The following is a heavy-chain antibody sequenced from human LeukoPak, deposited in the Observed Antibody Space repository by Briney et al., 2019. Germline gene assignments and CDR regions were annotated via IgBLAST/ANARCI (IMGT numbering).Heavy chain of an antibody. Sequence: SETLSLTCAVYGGSFSGYYWSWIRQPPGKGLEWIGEINHSGSNNYNPCLKSRVTISVDTSKNQFSLKLSSVTAADSAVYYCARFRNYSTVYYYYYMDVWGKGTTVTVSS. CDR1: GGSFSGYY. D-gene: IGHD4-11*01. CDR2: INHSGSN. CDR3: ARFRNYSTVYYYYYMDV. J-gene: IGHJ6*03. V-gene: IGHV4-34*01.